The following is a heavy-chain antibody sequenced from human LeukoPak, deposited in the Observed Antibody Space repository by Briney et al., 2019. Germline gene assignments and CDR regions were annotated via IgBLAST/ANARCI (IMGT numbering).Heavy chain of an antibody. CDR1: GGSFSGYY. CDR3: ARRIVGATRRDFDY. Sequence: SETLSLTCAVYGGSFSGYYWSWIRQPPGKGLEWIGEINRSGSTNYNPSLKSRVTISVDTSKNQFSLKLSSVTAADTAVYYCARRIVGATRRDFDYWGQGTLVTVSS. CDR2: INRSGST. V-gene: IGHV4-34*01. J-gene: IGHJ4*02. D-gene: IGHD1-26*01.